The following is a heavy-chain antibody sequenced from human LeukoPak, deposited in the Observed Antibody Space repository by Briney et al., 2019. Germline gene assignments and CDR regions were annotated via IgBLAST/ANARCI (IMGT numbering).Heavy chain of an antibody. J-gene: IGHJ4*02. Sequence: TSGTLSLTCAVSGGSISSSNWWSWVRQPPGKGLEWIGYIYYSGSTNCNPSLKSRVTISVDTSKNQFSLKLSSVTAADTAVYYCARANDYGDYGALSYWGQGTLVTVSS. CDR3: ARANDYGDYGALSY. CDR2: IYYSGST. CDR1: GGSISSSNW. V-gene: IGHV4-4*02. D-gene: IGHD4-17*01.